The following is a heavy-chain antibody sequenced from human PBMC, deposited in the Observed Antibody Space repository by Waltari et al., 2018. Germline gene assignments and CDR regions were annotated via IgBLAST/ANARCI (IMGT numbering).Heavy chain of an antibody. CDR3: ARGTSSSWYSHYYYYGMDV. J-gene: IGHJ6*02. CDR1: GSSISSYY. V-gene: IGHV4-59*01. Sequence: QVQLQESGPGLVKPSETLSLTCTVSGSSISSYYWSWIRQPPGKGLEWIGYIYYSGSTNYNPSLKSRVTISVDTSKNQFSLKLSSVTAADTAVYYCARGTSSSWYSHYYYYGMDVWGQGTTVTVSS. D-gene: IGHD6-13*01. CDR2: IYYSGST.